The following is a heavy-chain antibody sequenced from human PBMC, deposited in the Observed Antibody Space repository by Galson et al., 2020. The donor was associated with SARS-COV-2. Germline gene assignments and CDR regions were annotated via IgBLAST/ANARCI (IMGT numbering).Heavy chain of an antibody. V-gene: IGHV4-39*01. D-gene: IGHD1-26*01. CDR3: ARTYSGTYVDAFDL. CDR1: GGSISSSSYY. CDR2: LYYSGST. J-gene: IGHJ3*01. Sequence: ASETLSLTCTVSGGSISSSSYYWGWIRQPPGKGLEWIGSLYYSGSTYCNPSLKSRVTISVDTSKNQFSLKVYSVTAADTAVYYCARTYSGTYVDAFDLWGQGTMVTVSA.